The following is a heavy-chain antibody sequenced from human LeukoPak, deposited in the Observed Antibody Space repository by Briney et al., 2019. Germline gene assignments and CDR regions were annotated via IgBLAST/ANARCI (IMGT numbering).Heavy chain of an antibody. J-gene: IGHJ4*02. V-gene: IGHV3-30*02. Sequence: PGGSLRLSCAASGFTFSSYGMHWVRQAPGKGLEWVAFIRYDGSNKYYADSVKGRFTISRDNSKNTLYLQMNSLRAEDTAVYYGAKVSRYGDYVPIDYWGQGTLVTVSS. D-gene: IGHD4-17*01. CDR3: AKVSRYGDYVPIDY. CDR2: IRYDGSNK. CDR1: GFTFSSYG.